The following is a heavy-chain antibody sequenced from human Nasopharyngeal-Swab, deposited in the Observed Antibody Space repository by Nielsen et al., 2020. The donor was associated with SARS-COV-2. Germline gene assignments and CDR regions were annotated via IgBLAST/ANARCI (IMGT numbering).Heavy chain of an antibody. J-gene: IGHJ3*02. V-gene: IGHV4-61*02. CDR3: AKKDKLQHLDAFDI. CDR2: IYTSGST. CDR1: GGSISSGSYY. Sequence: SETLSLTCTVSGGSISSGSYYWSWIRQPAGKGLEWIGRIYTSGSTYYNPSLKSRITISVDTSKNQFSLRLSSVTAADTAVYYCAKKDKLQHLDAFDIWGQGTVVTVSS. D-gene: IGHD6-13*01.